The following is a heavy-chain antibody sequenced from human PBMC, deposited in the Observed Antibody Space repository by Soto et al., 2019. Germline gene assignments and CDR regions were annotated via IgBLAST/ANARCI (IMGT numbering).Heavy chain of an antibody. Sequence: PGESLKISCKGSGYSFTSYWISWVRQMPGKGLEWMGRIDPSDSYTNYSPSFQGHVTISADKSISTAYLQWSSLKASDTAMYYCARLHTPYYYYYGMDVWGQGTTVTVSS. J-gene: IGHJ6*02. CDR1: GYSFTSYW. CDR3: ARLHTPYYYYYGMDV. V-gene: IGHV5-10-1*01. CDR2: IDPSDSYT.